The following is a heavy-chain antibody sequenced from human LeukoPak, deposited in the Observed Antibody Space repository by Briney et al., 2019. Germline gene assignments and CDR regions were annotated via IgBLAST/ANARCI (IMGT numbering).Heavy chain of an antibody. CDR1: GGSFSGYY. D-gene: IGHD3-10*01. V-gene: IGHV4-34*01. Sequence: SETLSLTCAVYGGSFSGYYWSWIRQPPGKGLEWIGEINHSGSTNYNPSLKSRVTISVDTSKNQFSLKLSSVTAADTAVYYCARVWRGNGSGRPIDYWGQGTLVTVSS. J-gene: IGHJ4*02. CDR2: INHSGST. CDR3: ARVWRGNGSGRPIDY.